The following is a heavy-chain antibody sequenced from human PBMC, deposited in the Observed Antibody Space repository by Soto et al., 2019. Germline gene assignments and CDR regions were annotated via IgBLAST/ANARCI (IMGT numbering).Heavy chain of an antibody. CDR3: AKGYHNFDY. D-gene: IGHD2-2*01. V-gene: IGHV3-30*18. CDR2: ISYDGSNK. CDR1: GFTFSSYG. J-gene: IGHJ4*02. Sequence: GGSLRLSCAASGFTFSSYGMHWVRQAPGKGLEWVAVISYDGSNKYYADSVKGRFTISRDNSKNTLYLQMDSLRVEDTAVYYCAKGYHNFDYWGLGTLVTVSS.